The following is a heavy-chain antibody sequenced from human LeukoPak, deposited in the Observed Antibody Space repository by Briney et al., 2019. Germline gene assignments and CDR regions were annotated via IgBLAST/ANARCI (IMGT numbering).Heavy chain of an antibody. V-gene: IGHV3-21*01. D-gene: IGHD2-2*01. J-gene: IGHJ4*02. CDR2: ISSSSSYI. CDR1: GFTFSSYS. Sequence: GGSLRLSCAASGFTFSSYSMNWVRQAPGKGLEWVSSISSSSSYIYYADSVKGRFTISRDNAKNSLYLQMNSLRAEDTAVYYCARDIVVVPAATHDYWGQGTLVTVSS. CDR3: ARDIVVVPAATHDY.